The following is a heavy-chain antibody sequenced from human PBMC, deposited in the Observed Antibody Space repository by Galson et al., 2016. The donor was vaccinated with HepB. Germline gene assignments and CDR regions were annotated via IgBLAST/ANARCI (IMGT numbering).Heavy chain of an antibody. CDR1: GFAFNTYA. D-gene: IGHD3-9*01. J-gene: IGHJ4*02. Sequence: SLRLSCATSGFAFNTYAMHWVRQAPGKGLEWVAVIWYDGSNKYYADSVKGRFTISRDNSKNTLYLQMNSLRAEDTAVYYCARGRYDILTLANWGQGTLVTVSS. CDR3: ARGRYDILTLAN. CDR2: IWYDGSNK. V-gene: IGHV3-33*08.